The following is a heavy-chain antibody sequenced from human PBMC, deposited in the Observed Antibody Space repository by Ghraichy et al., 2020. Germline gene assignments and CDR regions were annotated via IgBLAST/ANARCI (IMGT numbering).Heavy chain of an antibody. J-gene: IGHJ3*02. CDR2: ISSSSSYI. D-gene: IGHD3-22*01. CDR3: ARNSYYYDSSGSAFDI. Sequence: GALRLSCAASGFTFSSYSMNWVRQAPGKGLEWVSSISSSSSYIYYADSVKGRFTISRDNAKNSLYLQMNSLRAEDTAVYYCARNSYYYDSSGSAFDIWGQGTMVTVSS. CDR1: GFTFSSYS. V-gene: IGHV3-21*01.